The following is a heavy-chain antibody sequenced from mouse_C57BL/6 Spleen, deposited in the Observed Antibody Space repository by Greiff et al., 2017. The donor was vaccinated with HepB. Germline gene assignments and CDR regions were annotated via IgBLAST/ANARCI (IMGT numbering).Heavy chain of an antibody. V-gene: IGHV1-55*01. CDR1: GYTFTSYW. CDR3: ARERGYYGSSYGYFDV. CDR2: IYPGSGST. Sequence: QVQLQQPGAELVKPGASVKMSCKASGYTFTSYWITWVKQRPGQGLEWIGDIYPGSGSTNYNEKFKSKATLTVDTSSSTAYMQLSSLTSEDSAVYYCARERGYYGSSYGYFDVWGTGTTVTVSS. D-gene: IGHD1-1*01. J-gene: IGHJ1*03.